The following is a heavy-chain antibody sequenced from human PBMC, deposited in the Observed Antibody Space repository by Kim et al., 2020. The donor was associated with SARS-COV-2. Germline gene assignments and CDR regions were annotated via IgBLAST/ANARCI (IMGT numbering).Heavy chain of an antibody. CDR3: ARHGDGNSGYYFDY. V-gene: IGHV4-39*01. D-gene: IGHD3-10*01. J-gene: IGHJ4*02. Sequence: NPYLTNRFTMSVDTSRNQFSLKLSSVTATDTAVYYCARHGDGNSGYYFDYWGQGTLVTVSS.